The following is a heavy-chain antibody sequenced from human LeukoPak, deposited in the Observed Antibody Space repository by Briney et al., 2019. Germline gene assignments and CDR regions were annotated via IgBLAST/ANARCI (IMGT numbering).Heavy chain of an antibody. J-gene: IGHJ4*02. D-gene: IGHD6-19*01. CDR2: TYYRSKWYN. Sequence: QTLSLTCAISGDSDSSNSAVWNWIRQSPSRGLEWLGRTYYRSKWYNDYAVSVKSRITINPDTSKNQFSLQLNSVTPEDTTVYYCAREGTGIAVVDYWGQGTLVTVSS. V-gene: IGHV6-1*01. CDR1: GDSDSSNSAV. CDR3: AREGTGIAVVDY.